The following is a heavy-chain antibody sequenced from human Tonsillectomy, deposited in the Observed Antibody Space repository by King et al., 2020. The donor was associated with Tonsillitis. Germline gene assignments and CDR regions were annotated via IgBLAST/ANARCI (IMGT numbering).Heavy chain of an antibody. CDR3: ARGDYCSGGRCYGDYSGMDV. V-gene: IGHV3-64*01. CDR1: GFTFSTYT. D-gene: IGHD2-15*01. J-gene: IGHJ6*02. CDR2: ISSNGGST. Sequence: VQLVESGGGLVQPGGSLRLSCAASGFTFSTYTMHWVRQAPGKGLEYFSAISSNGGSTYYANSVKGRFTISRDNSKNTLYLQMGSLRTEDMAVYYCARGDYCSGGRCYGDYSGMDVWGQGTTVTVSS.